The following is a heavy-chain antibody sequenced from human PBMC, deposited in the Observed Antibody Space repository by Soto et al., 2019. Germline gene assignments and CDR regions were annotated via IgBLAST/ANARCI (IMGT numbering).Heavy chain of an antibody. J-gene: IGHJ6*03. CDR1: GASISSYH. CDR3: AAAVPAEYVFPYYYMDV. V-gene: IGHV4-59*01. Sequence: QVQLQESGPGLVKPSETLSLTCTVSGASISSYHWSWIRQTPGKGLEWIGYIYYSGSANYNPSLRSRVTFSVDRSKSQVSLKLSSVTAADTGVYYCAAAVPAEYVFPYYYMDVWGKGTTVTVSS. D-gene: IGHD2-2*01. CDR2: IYYSGSA.